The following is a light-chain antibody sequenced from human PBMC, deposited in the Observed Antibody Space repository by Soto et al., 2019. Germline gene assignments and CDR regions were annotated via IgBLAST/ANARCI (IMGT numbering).Light chain of an antibody. CDR1: SGDVGGYNN. CDR2: DVS. Sequence: QSALTQPPSASGSPGQSVTISCTGTSGDVGGYNNVCWYQQHPGKAPKIMIFDVSKRPSGVPDRFSGSKSGNTASLTVSGLRAEDEADYYCSYLAAINTVVFGGGTKLTVL. V-gene: IGLV2-8*01. J-gene: IGLJ2*01. CDR3: SYLAAINTVV.